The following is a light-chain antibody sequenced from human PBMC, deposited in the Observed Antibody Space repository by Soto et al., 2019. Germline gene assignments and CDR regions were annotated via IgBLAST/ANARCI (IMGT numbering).Light chain of an antibody. V-gene: IGLV2-8*01. CDR3: SSYAGSNILI. CDR2: EVN. Sequence: QSALTQPPSASGSPGQSITTSCTGTSSDVGGYNYVSWYQQHPGKAPKLIIHEVNKRPSGVPDRFSGSKSGNTASLTVTGLQAEDEADYYCSSYAGSNILIFGEGTKLTVL. CDR1: SSDVGGYNY. J-gene: IGLJ2*01.